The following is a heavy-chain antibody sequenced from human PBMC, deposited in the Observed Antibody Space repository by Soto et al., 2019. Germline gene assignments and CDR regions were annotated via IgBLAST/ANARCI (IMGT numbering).Heavy chain of an antibody. CDR1: GFTFTRYS. CDR2: ISSTTNYI. V-gene: IGHV3-21*06. Sequence: AGGSLRLSCAASGFTFTRYSMNWVRQAPGKGLEWVSSISSTTNYIYYGDSMKGRFTISRDNGKNSLYLEIHSLRAEDTAVYYCARDLGQQAYSFEYWGQGTVVTVSS. D-gene: IGHD6-13*01. J-gene: IGHJ4*02. CDR3: ARDLGQQAYSFEY.